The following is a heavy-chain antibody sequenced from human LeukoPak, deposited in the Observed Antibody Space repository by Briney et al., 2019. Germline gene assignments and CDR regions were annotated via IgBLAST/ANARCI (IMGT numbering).Heavy chain of an antibody. Sequence: GGSLRLSCAASGFTFSSYEMNWVRQAPGKGLEWVSYISSSDGTRTYADSVKGRFTISRGNAKNSLYLEMNSLRAEDTAVYYCARGIVSAVAGNFDYWGQGTLVTVSS. D-gene: IGHD6-19*01. J-gene: IGHJ4*02. V-gene: IGHV3-48*03. CDR1: GFTFSSYE. CDR2: ISSSDGTR. CDR3: ARGIVSAVAGNFDY.